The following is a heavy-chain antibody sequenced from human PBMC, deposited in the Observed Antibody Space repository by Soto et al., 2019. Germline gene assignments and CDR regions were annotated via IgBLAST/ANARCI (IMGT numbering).Heavy chain of an antibody. Sequence: ASVKVSCKASGYTFTSYYMHWVRQAPGQGLEWMGIINPSGGSTSYAQKFQGRVTMTRDTSTSTVYMELSSLRSEDTAVYYCARVRFSFLTGYPLAAPYYYYYGMDVWGQGTTVTVSS. D-gene: IGHD3-9*01. V-gene: IGHV1-46*01. CDR3: ARVRFSFLTGYPLAAPYYYYYGMDV. CDR2: INPSGGST. J-gene: IGHJ6*02. CDR1: GYTFTSYY.